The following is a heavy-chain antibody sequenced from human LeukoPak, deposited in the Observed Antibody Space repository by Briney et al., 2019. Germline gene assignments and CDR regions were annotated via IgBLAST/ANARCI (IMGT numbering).Heavy chain of an antibody. J-gene: IGHJ4*02. CDR3: ARGGRGLQFLDY. CDR1: GFTFSSYG. D-gene: IGHD5-24*01. Sequence: PGGSLRLSCAASGFTFSSYGMHWVRQAPGKGLEWVSFIRYDGSNKYYADSVKGRFTISRDNSKSTLYLQMNSLRAEDTAVYYCARGGRGLQFLDYWGQGTLVTVSS. V-gene: IGHV3-30*02. CDR2: IRYDGSNK.